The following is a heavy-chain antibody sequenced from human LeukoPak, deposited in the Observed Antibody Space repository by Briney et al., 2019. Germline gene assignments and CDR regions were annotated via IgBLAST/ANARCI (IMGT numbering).Heavy chain of an antibody. CDR2: IYYSGSP. CDR3: ARMAAAGTWNFDY. Sequence: SETLSLTCTVSGGSISSGGYYWTWIRQHPGKGLEWIGYIYYSGSPYYNPSLKSRVTISVDTSKNQFSLKLSSVTAADTAVYYCARMAAAGTWNFDYWGQGTLVTVSS. V-gene: IGHV4-31*03. D-gene: IGHD6-13*01. CDR1: GGSISSGGYY. J-gene: IGHJ4*02.